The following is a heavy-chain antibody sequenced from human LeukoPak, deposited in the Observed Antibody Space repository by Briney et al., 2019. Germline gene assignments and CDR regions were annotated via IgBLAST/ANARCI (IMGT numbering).Heavy chain of an antibody. CDR1: GFTFSDYW. V-gene: IGHV3-7*04. J-gene: IGHJ4*02. CDR3: ARDWRSPSYFGY. CDR2: ISRDGSDK. Sequence: PGGSLRLSCAAPGFTFSDYWMAWVRQAPRKGLEWVANISRDGSDKFYVASVKGRFTISRDNAKNLLSLQMNSLRAEDTGVYYCARDWRSPSYFGYWGQGTLVTVSS.